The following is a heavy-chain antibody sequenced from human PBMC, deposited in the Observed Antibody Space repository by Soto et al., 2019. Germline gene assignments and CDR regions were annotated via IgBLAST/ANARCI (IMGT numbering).Heavy chain of an antibody. CDR1: GGSISSGGYY. CDR3: ARGRRESGYCSSTSCSKRGFDY. Sequence: PSETLSLTCTVSGGSISSGGYYWSWIRQHPGKGLEWIGYIYYSGSTYYNPSLKSRVTISVDTSKNQFSLKLSSVTAADTAVYYCARGRRESGYCSSTSCSKRGFDYWGQGTLVTVSS. J-gene: IGHJ4*02. V-gene: IGHV4-31*03. CDR2: IYYSGST. D-gene: IGHD2-2*03.